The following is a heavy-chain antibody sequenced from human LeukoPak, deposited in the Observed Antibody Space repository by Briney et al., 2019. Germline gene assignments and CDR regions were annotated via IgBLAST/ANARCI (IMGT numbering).Heavy chain of an antibody. J-gene: IGHJ6*02. CDR1: GYTFTSYG. CDR2: ISAYNGNT. V-gene: IGHV1-18*01. Sequence: ASVKVSCKASGYTFTSYGISWVRQAPGQGLEWMGWISAYNGNTNYAQKLQGRVTMTTDTSTSTAYMELSSLRSEDTAVYYCAREYYYYGMDVWGQGTTVTVSS. CDR3: AREYYYYGMDV.